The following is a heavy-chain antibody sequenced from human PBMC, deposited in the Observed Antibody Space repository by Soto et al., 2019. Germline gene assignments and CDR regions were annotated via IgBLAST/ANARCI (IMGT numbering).Heavy chain of an antibody. J-gene: IGHJ4*02. V-gene: IGHV4-39*01. Sequence: SETLSLTCTVSGGSISSSSYYWGWIRQPPGKGLEWIGSIYYSGSTYYNPSLKSRVTISVDTSKNQFSLKLSSVTAADTAVYYCARQAEDTYGPFDYWGQGTLVTVSS. D-gene: IGHD5-18*01. CDR2: IYYSGST. CDR3: ARQAEDTYGPFDY. CDR1: GGSISSSSYY.